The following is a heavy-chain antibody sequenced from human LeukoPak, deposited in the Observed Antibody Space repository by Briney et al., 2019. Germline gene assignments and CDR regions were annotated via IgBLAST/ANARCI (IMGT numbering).Heavy chain of an antibody. J-gene: IGHJ4*02. CDR2: ISYDGSNK. Sequence: GGSLRLSCAASGFTFSSYAMHWVRQAPGKGLEWVAVISYDGSNKYYADSVKGRFTISRDNSKNTLYLQMNSLRAEDTAVYYCAKANDIVVVVAPFDYWGQGTLVTVSS. CDR1: GFTFSSYA. V-gene: IGHV3-30-3*01. D-gene: IGHD2-15*01. CDR3: AKANDIVVVVAPFDY.